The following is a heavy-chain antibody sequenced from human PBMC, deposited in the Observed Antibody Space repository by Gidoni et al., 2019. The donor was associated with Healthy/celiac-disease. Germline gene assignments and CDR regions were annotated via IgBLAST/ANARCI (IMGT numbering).Heavy chain of an antibody. Sequence: QVQLQQWGAGLLKPSETLSLTCAVYGGSFSGYYWSWIRQPPGKGLEWIGEINHSGNTNYNPSLKSRVTISVDTSKNQFSLKLSSVTAADTAVYYCAREKAGPSGHGYGYYYYYYMDVWGKGTTVTVSS. J-gene: IGHJ6*03. D-gene: IGHD1-1*01. CDR3: AREKAGPSGHGYGYYYYYYMDV. V-gene: IGHV4-34*01. CDR1: GGSFSGYY. CDR2: INHSGNT.